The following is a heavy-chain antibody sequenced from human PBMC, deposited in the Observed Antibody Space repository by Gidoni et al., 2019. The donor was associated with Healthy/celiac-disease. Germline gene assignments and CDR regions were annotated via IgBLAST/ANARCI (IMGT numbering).Heavy chain of an antibody. CDR2: IRSKNKSYAT. CDR1: GFTFSDST. D-gene: IGHD6-19*01. V-gene: IGHV3-73*01. J-gene: IGHJ5*02. Sequence: EVQLVESGGGLVQPGGSLRLSCAASGFTFSDSTIHWVRQASGKGLEWIGRIRSKNKSYATAYAASVKGRFTVSRDDSKNMAYLQMNSLKTEDTAVYYCTRLGINSSWGSWGQGILVTVSS. CDR3: TRLGINSSWGS.